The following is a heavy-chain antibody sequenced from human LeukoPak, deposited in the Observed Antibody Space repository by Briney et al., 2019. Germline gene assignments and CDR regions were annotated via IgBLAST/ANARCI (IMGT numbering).Heavy chain of an antibody. CDR2: INPKSGVT. V-gene: IGHV1-2*02. CDR3: ARRIAVAGSSVYYFDY. J-gene: IGHJ4*02. D-gene: IGHD6-19*01. Sequence: ASVKVSCKASAYTLSGYYMHWVRQAPGQGLEWMGWINPKSGVTNYAQTFQGRVTMTWDTSINTTFMELSRLRSDDTAVYYCARRIAVAGSSVYYFDYWGQGTLVTVSS. CDR1: AYTLSGYY.